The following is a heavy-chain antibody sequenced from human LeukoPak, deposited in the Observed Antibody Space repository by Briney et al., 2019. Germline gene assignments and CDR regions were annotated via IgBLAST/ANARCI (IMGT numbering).Heavy chain of an antibody. D-gene: IGHD2-15*01. V-gene: IGHV3-23*01. CDR2: ISGSGGST. CDR3: AKDLGYCSGGSCGDY. J-gene: IGHJ4*02. Sequence: GGSLRLSCAASGFTFSSYAMSWVRQAPGKGLEWVSAISGSGGSTYYADSVKGRFAISRDNSRNTLYLQMNSLRAEDTAVYYCAKDLGYCSGGSCGDYWGQGTLVTVSS. CDR1: GFTFSSYA.